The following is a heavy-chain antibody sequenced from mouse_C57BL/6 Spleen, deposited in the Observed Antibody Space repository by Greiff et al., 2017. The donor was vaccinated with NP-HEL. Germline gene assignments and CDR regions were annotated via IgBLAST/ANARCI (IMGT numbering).Heavy chain of an antibody. CDR1: GYAFTNYL. D-gene: IGHD1-1*01. CDR3: ARSYGSSYRYWYFDV. Sequence: QVHVKQSGAELVRPGTSVKVSCKASGYAFTNYLIEWVKQRPGQGLEWIGVINPGSGGTNYNEKFKGKATLTADKSSSTAYMQLSSLTSEDSAVYFCARSYGSSYRYWYFDVWGTGTTVTVSS. J-gene: IGHJ1*03. CDR2: INPGSGGT. V-gene: IGHV1-54*01.